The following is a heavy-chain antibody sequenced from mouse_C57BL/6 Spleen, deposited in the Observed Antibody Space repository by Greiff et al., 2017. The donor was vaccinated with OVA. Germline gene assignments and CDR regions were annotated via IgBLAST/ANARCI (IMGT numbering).Heavy chain of an antibody. V-gene: IGHV3-6*01. D-gene: IGHD2-4*01. CDR1: GYSITNGYY. J-gene: IGHJ2*01. CDR3: ARDGYYDYDFYFDY. CDR2: ISYDGSN. Sequence: EVKLMESGPGLVKPSQSLSLTCSVTGYSITNGYYWNWIRQCPGNKLEWLGYISYDGSNNYNPSLKNRISITRDTSKNQFFLKLNSVTTEDTATYYCARDGYYDYDFYFDYWGQGTTLTVSS.